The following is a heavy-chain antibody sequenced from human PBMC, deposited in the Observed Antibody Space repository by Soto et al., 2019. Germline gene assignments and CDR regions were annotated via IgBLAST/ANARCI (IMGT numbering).Heavy chain of an antibody. CDR2: INDGGST. CDR1: GDSMSSGGYS. Sequence: QLPLQESGPGLVKPSQTLSLTCGVSGDSMSSGGYSWRWIRQPPGKGPEWIAYINDGGSTYYSPTLLSRVTISIYTSQNQFSLNLTSGNAAVTAVYFCARGVTRAGTSGFDPWGQGTLVTVSS. D-gene: IGHD1-1*01. V-gene: IGHV4-30-2*01. CDR3: ARGVTRAGTSGFDP. J-gene: IGHJ5*01.